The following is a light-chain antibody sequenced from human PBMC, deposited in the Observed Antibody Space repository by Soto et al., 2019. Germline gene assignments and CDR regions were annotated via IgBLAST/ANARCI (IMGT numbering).Light chain of an antibody. Sequence: VLTQSPGPLSLFPRERATLSCRASQSVTSTYLAWYQQKPGQAPRLLIYGASSRATGTPERFSGSGSGTDFTLTIGRLEPEDFAVYYCQQYGSSPRTFGQGTKV. CDR1: QSVTSTY. CDR3: QQYGSSPRT. J-gene: IGKJ1*01. V-gene: IGKV3-20*01. CDR2: GAS.